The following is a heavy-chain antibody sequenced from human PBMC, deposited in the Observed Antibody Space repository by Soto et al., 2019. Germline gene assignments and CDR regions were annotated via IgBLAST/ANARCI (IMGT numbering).Heavy chain of an antibody. CDR1: GYSFTSYW. J-gene: IGHJ3*02. Sequence: GESLKISCKGSGYSFTSYWISRVRQMPGKGLEWMGRIDPSDSYTNYSPSFQGHVTISADKSISTAYLQWSSLKASDTAMYYCARSRSGSYHDALDIWGQGTMVTVSS. CDR2: IDPSDSYT. D-gene: IGHD1-26*01. CDR3: ARSRSGSYHDALDI. V-gene: IGHV5-10-1*01.